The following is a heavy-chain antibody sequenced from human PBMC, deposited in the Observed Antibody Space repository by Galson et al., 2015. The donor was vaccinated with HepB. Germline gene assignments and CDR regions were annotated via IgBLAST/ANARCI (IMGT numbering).Heavy chain of an antibody. J-gene: IGHJ5*02. CDR2: ISAYNANT. CDR3: ARDQNAGYYDSSGYSNWFDP. D-gene: IGHD3-22*01. Sequence: SVKVSCKASGYTFTSYGISWVRQAPGQGLEWMGWISAYNANTEYEKKLQDRVTMTTDTSTSTAYMELRRLRSDDTAVYYCARDQNAGYYDSSGYSNWFDPWGQGTLVTVSS. V-gene: IGHV1-18*01. CDR1: GYTFTSYG.